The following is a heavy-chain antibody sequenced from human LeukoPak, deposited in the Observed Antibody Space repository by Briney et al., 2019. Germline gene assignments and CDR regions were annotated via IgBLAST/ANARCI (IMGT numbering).Heavy chain of an antibody. D-gene: IGHD4-23*01. J-gene: IGHJ4*02. CDR2: ISGSGGST. Sequence: PGGSLRLSCAASGFTFSSYAMSWVRQAPGKGLEWVSAISGSGGSTYYADSVKGRFTISRDNSKDTLYLQVNSLRAEDTAVYYCAKVMVVTGNYWGQGTLVTVSS. CDR1: GFTFSSYA. CDR3: AKVMVVTGNY. V-gene: IGHV3-23*01.